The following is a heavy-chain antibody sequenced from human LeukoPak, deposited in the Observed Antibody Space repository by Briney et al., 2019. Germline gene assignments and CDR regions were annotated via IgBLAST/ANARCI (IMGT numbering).Heavy chain of an antibody. J-gene: IGHJ4*02. D-gene: IGHD2-2*01. V-gene: IGHV1-69-2*01. CDR2: FYPEDGET. CDR1: GYTFTDYY. CDR3: ARNPDILVVPDAND. Sequence: ATVTISCTVSGYTFTDYYMHWVRQAPGKGLEWMGLFYPEDGETIYAEKFQGRVTITADTSTDTAYMELISARSKDAAVYPNARNPDILVVPDANDWGQGTLVTVSS.